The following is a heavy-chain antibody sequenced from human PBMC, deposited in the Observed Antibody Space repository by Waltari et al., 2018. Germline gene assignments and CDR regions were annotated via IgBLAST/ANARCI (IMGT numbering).Heavy chain of an antibody. CDR3: AKSPSGRGYYYYMAV. CDR1: GFTFSSYG. J-gene: IGHJ6*03. D-gene: IGHD3-10*01. V-gene: IGHV3-30*18. CDR2: VWCDGSNK. Sequence: QVQLVESGGGVVQPGRSLRLSCAASGFTFSSYGMHWVRQAPGKGLEWVSVVWCDGSNKYYADCLMGRFTVSRDNSKNALYLQMNSLRAGYTAVYYCAKSPSGRGYYYYMAVWGKGTTVTVSS.